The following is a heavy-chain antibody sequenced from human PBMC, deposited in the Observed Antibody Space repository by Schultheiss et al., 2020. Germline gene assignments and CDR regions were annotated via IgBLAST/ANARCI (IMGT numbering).Heavy chain of an antibody. Sequence: GGSLRLSCAASGFTFGSYAMHWVRQAPGKGLEWVAVISYDGSNKYYADSVKGRFTISRDNAKNSLYLQMNSLRAEDTAVYYCATYRGVDSFRANYWFDSWGQGTLVTVSS. CDR1: GFTFGSYA. CDR3: ATYRGVDSFRANYWFDS. CDR2: ISYDGSNK. D-gene: IGHD5-18*01. V-gene: IGHV3-30-3*01. J-gene: IGHJ5*01.